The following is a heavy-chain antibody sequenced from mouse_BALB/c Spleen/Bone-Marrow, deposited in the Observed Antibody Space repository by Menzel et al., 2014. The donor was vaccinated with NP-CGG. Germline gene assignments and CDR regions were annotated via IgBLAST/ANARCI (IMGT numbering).Heavy chain of an antibody. D-gene: IGHD2-3*01. Sequence: VQRVESGAELVKPGAPVKLSCKASAYTFTSYWMNWVKQRPGRGLEWIGRIDPSDSETHYNQNFKDKATLTVDRSSSTAFIQLSSLTSEDSAVYYCTRDGHNYYAMDYWGQGTSVTVSS. V-gene: IGHV1-69*02. CDR1: AYTFTSYW. CDR2: IDPSDSET. J-gene: IGHJ4*01. CDR3: TRDGHNYYAMDY.